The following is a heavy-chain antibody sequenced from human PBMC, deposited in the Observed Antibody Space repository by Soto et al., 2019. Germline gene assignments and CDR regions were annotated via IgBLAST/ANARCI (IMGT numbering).Heavy chain of an antibody. CDR2: ISYDGSNK. Sequence: QVQVVESGGGVVQPGRSLRLSCAASGFTFSSYAMHWVRQAPGKGLEWVAVISYDGSNKFYADFVKGRFTISRDNSKNTLYLQMNSLRDEDTAVYYCAVEHDSDYWGQGTLVTVSS. CDR1: GFTFSSYA. CDR3: AVEHDSDY. J-gene: IGHJ4*02. V-gene: IGHV3-30-3*01.